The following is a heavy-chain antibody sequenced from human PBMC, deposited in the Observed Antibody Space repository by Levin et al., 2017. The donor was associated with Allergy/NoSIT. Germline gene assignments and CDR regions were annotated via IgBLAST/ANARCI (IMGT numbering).Heavy chain of an antibody. CDR2: INHSGST. Sequence: SETLSLTCAVYGGSFSGYYWSWIRQPPGKGLEWIGEINHSGSTNYNPSLKSRVTISVDTSKNQFSLKLSSVTAADTAVYYCARGSRDGYNDFDYWGQGTLVTVSS. V-gene: IGHV4-34*01. D-gene: IGHD5-24*01. CDR1: GGSFSGYY. CDR3: ARGSRDGYNDFDY. J-gene: IGHJ4*02.